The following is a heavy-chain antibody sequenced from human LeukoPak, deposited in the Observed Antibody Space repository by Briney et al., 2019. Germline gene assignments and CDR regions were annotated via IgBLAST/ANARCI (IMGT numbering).Heavy chain of an antibody. Sequence: GGSLRLSCAASGFIYSNYAMSWVRQAPGKGLEGVSAITGSGGNTYYADSVRGRFTISRDNSKSTVFLQMTSLRAEDTAVYYCAKWGDYDVLTGYYVSHYWGQGSLVTVSS. CDR2: ITGSGGNT. V-gene: IGHV3-23*01. J-gene: IGHJ4*02. CDR1: GFIYSNYA. D-gene: IGHD3-9*01. CDR3: AKWGDYDVLTGYYVSHY.